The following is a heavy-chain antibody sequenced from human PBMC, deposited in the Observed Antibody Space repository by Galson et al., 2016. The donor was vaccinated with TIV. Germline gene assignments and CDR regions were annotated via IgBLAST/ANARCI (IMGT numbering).Heavy chain of an antibody. CDR2: ISSGGYT. CDR1: GLTVKSNY. Sequence: SLRLSCAASGLTVKSNYMTWVRQAPGKGLEFVSLISSGGYTFYADSAKGRFTISRDNSKNTVFLQMNSLRPEDTAIYYCARDRRFCGNECYLYYYYGMDFWGQGTLVTVSS. D-gene: IGHD2-21*01. V-gene: IGHV3-66*02. CDR3: ARDRRFCGNECYLYYYYGMDF. J-gene: IGHJ6*02.